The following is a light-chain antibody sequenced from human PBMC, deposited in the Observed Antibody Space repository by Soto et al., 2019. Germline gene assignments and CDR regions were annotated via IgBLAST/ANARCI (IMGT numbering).Light chain of an antibody. J-gene: IGKJ1*01. CDR1: QSVSSY. CDR2: GAS. V-gene: IGKV3-20*01. CDR3: QQYGSSSRT. Sequence: EIVLTQSPGTLSLSPGERATLSCRASQSVSSYLAWYQQKPGQAPRLLIYGASSRATGIPDRFSGSGSGTDSPLTISRLEPDDFAVYYCQQYGSSSRTFGQGTKVEIK.